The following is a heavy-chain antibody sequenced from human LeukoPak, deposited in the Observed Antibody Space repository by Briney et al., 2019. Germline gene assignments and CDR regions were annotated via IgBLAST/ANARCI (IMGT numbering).Heavy chain of an antibody. D-gene: IGHD6-6*01. Sequence: SETLSLTCTVSGGSISSYYWSWIRQPAGKGREWIGRIYTSGSTNYNPSLKSRVTMSVDTSKNQFSLKLSSVTAADTAVYYCASSIAARQNWFDPWGQGTLVTVSS. CDR2: IYTSGST. CDR3: ASSIAARQNWFDP. CDR1: GGSISSYY. J-gene: IGHJ5*02. V-gene: IGHV4-4*07.